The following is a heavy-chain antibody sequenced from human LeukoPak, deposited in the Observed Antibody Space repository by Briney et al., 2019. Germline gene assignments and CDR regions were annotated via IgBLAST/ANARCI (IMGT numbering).Heavy chain of an antibody. CDR3: AKTTFGVIRYWYFDL. CDR2: MHYTGST. J-gene: IGHJ2*01. Sequence: SETLSLTCSVSGGSINSSSYYWGWIRQPPGKGLEWIGNMHYTGSTSYNPSLKSRVAISVDKSKDQLSLKVTSVTAADTAVYYCAKTTFGVIRYWYFDLWGRGTLVTVSS. CDR1: GGSINSSSYY. V-gene: IGHV4-39*01. D-gene: IGHD3-3*01.